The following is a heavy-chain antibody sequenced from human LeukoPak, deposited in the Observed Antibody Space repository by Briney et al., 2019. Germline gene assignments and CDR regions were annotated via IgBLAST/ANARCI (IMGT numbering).Heavy chain of an antibody. J-gene: IGHJ6*03. CDR1: GGSFSGYY. Sequence: PSETLSLTCAVYGGSFSGYYWSWIRQPPGKGLEWIGEINHSGSTNYNPSLKSRVTISVDTSKNQFSLRLSSVTAADTAVYYCARAQYYYYYYMDVWGKGTTVTVSS. CDR2: INHSGST. V-gene: IGHV4-34*01. CDR3: ARAQYYYYYYMDV.